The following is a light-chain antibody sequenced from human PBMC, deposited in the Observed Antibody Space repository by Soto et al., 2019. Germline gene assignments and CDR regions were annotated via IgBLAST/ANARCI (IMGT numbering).Light chain of an antibody. CDR2: DAS. Sequence: IVLTQSPATLSLWPGETAILSCRASQTVSSYLSWYQHNPGQAPRLLIYDASKRAPGIPARFSGSGSGTDFTLTISSLEPEDFAVYYCQQRSTSITFGQGTRLEIE. J-gene: IGKJ5*01. V-gene: IGKV3-11*01. CDR1: QTVSSY. CDR3: QQRSTSIT.